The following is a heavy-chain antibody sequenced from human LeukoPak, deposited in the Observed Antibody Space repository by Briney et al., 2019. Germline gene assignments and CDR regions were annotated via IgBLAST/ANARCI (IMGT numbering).Heavy chain of an antibody. CDR2: IIPIFGTA. Sequence: GASVKVSCKASGGTFSSYAISWVRQAPGQGLEWMGGIIPIFGTANYAQKFQDRVTITADESTRTAYMELSSLRSGDTAVYYCWEGGGTFDIWGQGTMVTVSS. CDR1: GGTFSSYA. CDR3: WEGGGTFDI. V-gene: IGHV1-69*13. D-gene: IGHD1-26*01. J-gene: IGHJ3*02.